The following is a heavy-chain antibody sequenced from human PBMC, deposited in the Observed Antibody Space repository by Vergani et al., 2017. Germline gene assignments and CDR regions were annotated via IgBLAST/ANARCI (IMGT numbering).Heavy chain of an antibody. CDR1: GFIFKNHG. J-gene: IGHJ4*02. CDR3: VSHIWFRSCKSVNCSSWVY. V-gene: IGHV3-33*01. Sequence: QVQLVESGGGVVQPGTSLRLSCAASGFIFKNHGMQWVRQAPGKGLEWVALIWDDGSKKNYGDSMKGRFTISRDNSKDSLYLEMNRLRGEDSAVYYCVSHIWFRSCKSVNCSSWVYWGQGTKVTVSS. CDR2: IWDDGSKK. D-gene: IGHD2/OR15-2a*01.